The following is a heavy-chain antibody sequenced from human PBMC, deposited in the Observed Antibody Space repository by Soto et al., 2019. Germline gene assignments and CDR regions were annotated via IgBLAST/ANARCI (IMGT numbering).Heavy chain of an antibody. CDR1: GYTFTSYD. J-gene: IGHJ6*02. D-gene: IGHD3-10*01. CDR3: ASLLRLSRGVTRYYYGMDV. CDR2: MNPNSGNT. Sequence: GASVKVSCKASGYTFTSYDINWVRQATGQGLEWMGWMNPNSGNTGYAQKFQGRVTMTRNTSISTAYMELSSLRSEDTAVYYCASLLRLSRGVTRYYYGMDVWGQGTTVTVSS. V-gene: IGHV1-8*01.